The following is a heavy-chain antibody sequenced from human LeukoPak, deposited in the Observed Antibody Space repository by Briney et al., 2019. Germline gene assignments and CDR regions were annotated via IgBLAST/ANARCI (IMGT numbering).Heavy chain of an antibody. CDR1: GYTFTGYY. V-gene: IGHV1-2*02. Sequence: ASVKVSCKASGYTFTGYYMHWVRQAPGQGLEWMGWINPNSGGTNYAQKFQGRVTMTRDTSISTAYMELSRLRPDDTAVYYCAREGYYDSSGYLKAFDIWGQGTMVTVSS. CDR2: INPNSGGT. CDR3: AREGYYDSSGYLKAFDI. D-gene: IGHD3-22*01. J-gene: IGHJ3*02.